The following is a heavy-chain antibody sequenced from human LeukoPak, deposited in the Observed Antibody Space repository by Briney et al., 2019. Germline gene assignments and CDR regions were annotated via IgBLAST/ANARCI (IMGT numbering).Heavy chain of an antibody. CDR3: ARSGGQQWLVRKPFHY. D-gene: IGHD6-19*01. CDR1: LYTFTRYD. V-gene: IGHV1-8*03. J-gene: IGHJ4*02. CDR2: MNPNSGNT. Sequence: GASVKVSCKASLYTFTRYDINWVGQATGQGLEWMGWMNPNSGNTGYAQKFQGTVTIARNTSIRTDYMELSSLRAEDTALYYCARSGGQQWLVRKPFHYWGQGTLVTVSS.